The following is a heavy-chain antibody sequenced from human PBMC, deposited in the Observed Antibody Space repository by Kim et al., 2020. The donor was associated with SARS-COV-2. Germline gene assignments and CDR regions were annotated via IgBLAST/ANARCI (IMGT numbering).Heavy chain of an antibody. Sequence: ASVKVSCKASGYTFTSYAMNWVRQAPGQGLEWMGWINTNTGNPTYAQGFTGRFVFSLDTSVSTAYLQISSLKAEDTAVYYCARDWDSGSWSGAFYYYYYMDVWGKGTTVTVSS. V-gene: IGHV7-4-1*02. CDR2: INTNTGNP. CDR3: ARDWDSGSWSGAFYYYYYMDV. D-gene: IGHD6-13*01. CDR1: GYTFTSYA. J-gene: IGHJ6*03.